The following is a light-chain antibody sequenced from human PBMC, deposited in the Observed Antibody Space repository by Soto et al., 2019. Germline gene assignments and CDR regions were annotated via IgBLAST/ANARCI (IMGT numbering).Light chain of an antibody. V-gene: IGKV3-15*01. Sequence: EIVMTQSPATLSVSPGERATLSCRASQSVSSNLAWYLQKPGQAPRLLIYGASTRATGIPARFSGSGSGTEFTLTISSLQSEDFAVYYRQQYNNWPLTFGGGTKVEIK. CDR1: QSVSSN. J-gene: IGKJ4*01. CDR3: QQYNNWPLT. CDR2: GAS.